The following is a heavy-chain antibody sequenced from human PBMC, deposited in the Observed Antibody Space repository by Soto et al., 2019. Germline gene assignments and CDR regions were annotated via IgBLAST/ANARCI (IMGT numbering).Heavy chain of an antibody. J-gene: IGHJ5*02. CDR2: IYYSGTT. D-gene: IGHD2-8*01. V-gene: IGHV4-59*11. Sequence: SETLSLTCTVSGDSFSSHYWGWIRQPPGKGLEWIGYIYYSGTTNYNPSLKSRVTISMDTSKSQFSLKLSSVTAADTAIYYCARAHSYINGVFHNLGWFDPWGQGTLVTVSS. CDR3: ARAHSYINGVFHNLGWFDP. CDR1: GDSFSSHY.